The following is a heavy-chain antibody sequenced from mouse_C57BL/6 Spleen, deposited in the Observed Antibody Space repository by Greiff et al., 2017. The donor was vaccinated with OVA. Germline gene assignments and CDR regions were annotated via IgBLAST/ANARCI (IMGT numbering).Heavy chain of an antibody. CDR1: GYTFTSYW. Sequence: VQLQQPGTDLVKPGASVKLSCKASGYTFTSYWMHWVKQRPGQGLEWIGNINPSNGGTNYNEKFKSKATLTVDKSSSTAYMQLSGLTSEDSAVYYCARGASSYGYFDYWGQGTTLTVSS. CDR3: ARGASSYGYFDY. D-gene: IGHD1-1*01. J-gene: IGHJ2*01. CDR2: INPSNGGT. V-gene: IGHV1-53*01.